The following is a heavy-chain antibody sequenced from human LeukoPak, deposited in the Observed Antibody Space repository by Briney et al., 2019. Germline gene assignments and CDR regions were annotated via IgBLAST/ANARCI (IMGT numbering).Heavy chain of an antibody. D-gene: IGHD2-2*01. J-gene: IGHJ5*02. V-gene: IGHV4-34*01. CDR3: AAKVVPASNWFDP. Sequence: TSETLSLTCAVYGGSFSGYYWSWIRQPPGKRLESIAEINHSGITKYSPSLKSRVTTSVDTSKNQFSLKLSSVTAADTAVYYCAAKVVPASNWFDPWGQGTLVTVSS. CDR2: INHSGIT. CDR1: GGSFSGYY.